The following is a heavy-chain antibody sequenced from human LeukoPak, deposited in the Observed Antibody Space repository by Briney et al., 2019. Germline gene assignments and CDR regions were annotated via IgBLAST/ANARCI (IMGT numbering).Heavy chain of an antibody. CDR3: ARGSRPPNWFDP. V-gene: IGHV1-2*04. D-gene: IGHD1-26*01. Sequence: ASVTVSCKASGYTFTSYYMHWVRQAPGQGLEWMGWINPNSGGTNYAQKFQGWVTMTRDTSISTAYMELSRLRSDDTAVYYCARGSRPPNWFDPWGQGTLVTVSS. CDR1: GYTFTSYY. CDR2: INPNSGGT. J-gene: IGHJ5*02.